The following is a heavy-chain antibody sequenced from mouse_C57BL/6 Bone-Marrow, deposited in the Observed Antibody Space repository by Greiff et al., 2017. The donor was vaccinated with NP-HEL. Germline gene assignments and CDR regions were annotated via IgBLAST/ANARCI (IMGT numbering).Heavy chain of an antibody. CDR3: ARDRGGYLDY. Sequence: EVKLVESGGGLVKPGGSLKLSCAASGFTFSSYAMSWVRQTPEKRLEWVATISVGGSYTYYPDNVKGRFTISRDNAKNNLYLQMSHLKSEDTAMYYCARDRGGYLDYWGQGTTLTVSS. CDR1: GFTFSSYA. D-gene: IGHD1-1*02. J-gene: IGHJ2*01. CDR2: ISVGGSYT. V-gene: IGHV5-4*01.